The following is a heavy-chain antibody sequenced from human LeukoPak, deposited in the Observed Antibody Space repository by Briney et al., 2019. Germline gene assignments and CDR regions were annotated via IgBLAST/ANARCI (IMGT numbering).Heavy chain of an antibody. CDR2: IYYSGST. CDR1: GGSISSYY. CDR3: ARERYYYDSTSEGNY. Sequence: PSETLSLTCTVSGGSISSYYWSWIRQPPGKGLEWIGYIYYSGSTNYNPSLKSRVTISVDTSKNQFSLKLSSVTAADTAVCYCARERYYYDSTSEGNYWGQGTLVTVSS. D-gene: IGHD3-22*01. J-gene: IGHJ4*02. V-gene: IGHV4-59*08.